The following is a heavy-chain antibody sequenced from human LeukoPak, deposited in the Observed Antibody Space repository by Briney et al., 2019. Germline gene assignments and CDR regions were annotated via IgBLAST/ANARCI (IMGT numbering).Heavy chain of an antibody. CDR2: ISGSGGST. V-gene: IGHV3-23*01. CDR1: GFTFSSYA. Sequence: PGGSLRLSCAASGFTFSSYAMSWVRQAPGKGLEWVSAISGSGGSTYYADSVKGRFTISRDNSKNTLYLQMNSLRAEDTAVYYCVNGGQWLGNLDYWGQGTLVTVSS. CDR3: VNGGQWLGNLDY. D-gene: IGHD6-19*01. J-gene: IGHJ4*02.